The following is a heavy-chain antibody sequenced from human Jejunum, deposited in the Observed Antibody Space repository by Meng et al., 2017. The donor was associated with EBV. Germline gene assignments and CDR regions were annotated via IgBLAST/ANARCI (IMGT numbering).Heavy chain of an antibody. V-gene: IGHV1-3*04. CDR1: GYTFNSYA. Sequence: QVQLLESGAEVKGPGASVKVSCKASGYTFNSYAIHWVRQAPGQRLEWMGWIHTDNGGTKYSQEFQDRVTITRDTSASTAYMEISSLRSEDTAVYYCVKKGTRLTTHGYHFDYWGQGTLVTVSS. CDR2: IHTDNGGT. D-gene: IGHD2-15*01. J-gene: IGHJ4*02. CDR3: VKKGTRLTTHGYHFDY.